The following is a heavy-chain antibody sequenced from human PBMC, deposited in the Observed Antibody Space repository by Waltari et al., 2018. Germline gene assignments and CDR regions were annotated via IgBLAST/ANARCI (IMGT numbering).Heavy chain of an antibody. J-gene: IGHJ5*02. Sequence: QVQLVQSGAAVKKPGASVKVSCKASGYTFTSYAMHWVRQAPGQRLEWMGWINAGNGNTKYSQKFQGRVTITRDTSASTAYMELSSLRSEDTTVYYCARDMHDFWSGWPGFDPWGQGTLVTVSS. CDR2: INAGNGNT. CDR3: ARDMHDFWSGWPGFDP. D-gene: IGHD3-3*01. V-gene: IGHV1-3*01. CDR1: GYTFTSYA.